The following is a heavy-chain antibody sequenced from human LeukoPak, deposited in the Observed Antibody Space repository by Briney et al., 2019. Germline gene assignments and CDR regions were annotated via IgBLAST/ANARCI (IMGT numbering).Heavy chain of an antibody. J-gene: IGHJ4*02. CDR2: IIPIFGTA. Sequence: ASVKVSCKASGGTFSSYAISWVRQAPGQGLEWMGGIIPIFGTANYAQKFQGRVTITADKSTSTAYMELSSLRSDDTAVYYCARAAYYYDSKFDYWGQGTLVTVSS. CDR3: ARAAYYYDSKFDY. V-gene: IGHV1-69*06. CDR1: GGTFSSYA. D-gene: IGHD3-22*01.